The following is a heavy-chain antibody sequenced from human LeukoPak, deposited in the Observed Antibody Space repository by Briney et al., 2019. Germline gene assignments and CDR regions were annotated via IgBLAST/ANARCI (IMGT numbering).Heavy chain of an antibody. Sequence: GASVKVSCKASGYTFTSYAMHWVRQAPGQRLEWMGWINAGNGNTKYSQKFQGRVTITRDTSASTAYMELSSLRSEDTAVYYCAREGLRYSSGWYGGAADYWGQGTLVTVSS. CDR1: GYTFTSYA. V-gene: IGHV1-3*01. J-gene: IGHJ4*02. CDR3: AREGLRYSSGWYGGAADY. D-gene: IGHD6-19*01. CDR2: INAGNGNT.